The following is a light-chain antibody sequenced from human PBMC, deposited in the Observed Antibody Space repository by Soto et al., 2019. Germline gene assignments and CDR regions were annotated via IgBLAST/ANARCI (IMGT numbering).Light chain of an antibody. CDR1: QSVLYSSNNRNY. V-gene: IGKV4-1*01. CDR3: QQYYTTPFT. Sequence: DIVMTQSPDSLAVSLGERATINCKSGQSVLYSSNNRNYLAWYQQKPGQPPKLLIYWASTRESGVPDRFSGSGSGTDFILSISSLQAEDVAVYYCQQYYTTPFTFGPGTTVDIK. CDR2: WAS. J-gene: IGKJ3*01.